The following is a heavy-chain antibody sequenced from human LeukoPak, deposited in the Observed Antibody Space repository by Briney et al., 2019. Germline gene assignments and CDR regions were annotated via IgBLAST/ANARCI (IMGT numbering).Heavy chain of an antibody. CDR3: ARGVYYYDSSGYLTFDY. D-gene: IGHD3-22*01. CDR2: ISSSSSYI. J-gene: IGHJ4*02. Sequence: GGSLRLSCAASGFTFSSYGMHWVRQAPGKGLEWVSSISSSSSYIYYADSVKGRFTISRDNAKNSLYLQMNSLRAEDTAVYYCARGVYYYDSSGYLTFDYWGQGTLVTVSS. CDR1: GFTFSSYG. V-gene: IGHV3-21*01.